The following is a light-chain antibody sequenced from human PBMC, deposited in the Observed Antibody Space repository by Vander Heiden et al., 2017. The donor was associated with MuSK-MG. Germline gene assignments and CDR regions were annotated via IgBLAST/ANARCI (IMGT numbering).Light chain of an antibody. CDR3: QQYYSTPYT. CDR2: WAS. J-gene: IGKJ2*01. V-gene: IGKV4-1*01. Sequence: DSLMTQSPDSLAVSLGERATINCKPSQSVLYSSNNKNYLAWYQQKPGQPPKLLIYWASTRESGVPDRFSGSGSGTDFSLTISSLQAEDVAVYYCQQYYSTPYTFGHGTKLEIK. CDR1: QSVLYSSNNKNY.